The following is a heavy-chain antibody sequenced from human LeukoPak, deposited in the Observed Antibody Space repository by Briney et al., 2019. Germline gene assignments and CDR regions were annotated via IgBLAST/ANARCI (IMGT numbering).Heavy chain of an antibody. Sequence: GGSLRLSCAVSGFTVSSNYMSWVRQAPGKGLEWVSVIYSGGSTYYADSAKGRFTISRDNSKNTLYLQVNSLRAEDTAVYYCARGLSGSYHYFDYWGQGTLVTVSS. D-gene: IGHD1-26*01. CDR2: IYSGGST. V-gene: IGHV3-53*01. CDR1: GFTVSSNY. CDR3: ARGLSGSYHYFDY. J-gene: IGHJ4*02.